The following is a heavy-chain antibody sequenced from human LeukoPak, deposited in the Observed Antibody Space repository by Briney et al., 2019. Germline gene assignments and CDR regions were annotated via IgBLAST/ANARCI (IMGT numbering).Heavy chain of an antibody. Sequence: GASVKVSCKASGYTFTGYYMHWVRQAPGQGLEWMGWINPNSGGTNYAQKFQGRVTMARDTSISTVYMELSRLRSDDTAMYYCARDRVPDYWGQGTLVTVSS. V-gene: IGHV1-2*02. CDR2: INPNSGGT. CDR1: GYTFTGYY. D-gene: IGHD3-10*01. J-gene: IGHJ4*02. CDR3: ARDRVPDY.